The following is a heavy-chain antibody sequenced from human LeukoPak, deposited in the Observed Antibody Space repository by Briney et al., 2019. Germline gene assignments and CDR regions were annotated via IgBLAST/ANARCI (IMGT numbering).Heavy chain of an antibody. V-gene: IGHV3-7*03. Sequence: GALRLSCAAAGLMFSSYWMSWVRQARGKGLEWVXSVKDGGGEKYYVDSVKGRFTISTDNANISLYLQMNSLRAEHTAVYYCARPTHRSGGRNNCFDPWGQGTLVTVSS. CDR3: ARPTHRSGGRNNCFDP. J-gene: IGHJ5*02. D-gene: IGHD2-15*01. CDR1: GLMFSSYW. CDR2: VKDGGGEK.